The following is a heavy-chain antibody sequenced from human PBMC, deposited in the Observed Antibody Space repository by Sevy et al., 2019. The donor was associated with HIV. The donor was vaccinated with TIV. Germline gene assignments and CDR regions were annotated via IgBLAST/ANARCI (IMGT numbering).Heavy chain of an antibody. D-gene: IGHD6-13*01. CDR3: XRXXMXSSWPCFDY. CDR1: GYTFTTYA. CDR2: ISVNNGNR. V-gene: IGHV1-18*01. Sequence: ASVKVSCKASGYTFTTYAITWVRQAPGEGLEWMGWISVNNGNRNYAQKVQDRVTMTTDTSTNTAYMELRSLRSDDTAXXXCXRXXMXSSWPCFDYWGQGTLVTVSS. J-gene: IGHJ4*02.